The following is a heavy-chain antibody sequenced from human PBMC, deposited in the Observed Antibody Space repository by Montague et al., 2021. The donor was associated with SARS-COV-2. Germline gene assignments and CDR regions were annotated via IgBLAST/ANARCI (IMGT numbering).Heavy chain of an antibody. CDR1: GGSFSGYY. D-gene: IGHD1-7*01. V-gene: IGHV4-34*01. Sequence: SETLSLTCAVYGGSFSGYYWSWIRQPPGKGLEWIGEINHSGSTNYNPSLKSRVTISVDMSKNQFSLKLSSVTAADTAVYYCARGRTGTTFYYYYYGMDVWGQGTTVTVSS. CDR2: INHSGST. CDR3: ARGRTGTTFYYYYYGMDV. J-gene: IGHJ6*02.